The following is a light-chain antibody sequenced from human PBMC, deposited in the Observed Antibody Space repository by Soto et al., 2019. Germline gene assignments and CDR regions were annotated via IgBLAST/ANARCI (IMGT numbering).Light chain of an antibody. Sequence: AIQMTQSPSSLSAAVGDRVTITCRASQGIRNDLGCSQQKPGRAPKLLIYAASSLQSGVPSRFSSTGSGRDFTFTISSLQSEDFATYYCLHEYDYPWTFGQGTKVEIK. J-gene: IGKJ1*01. CDR1: QGIRND. CDR2: AAS. CDR3: LHEYDYPWT. V-gene: IGKV1-6*01.